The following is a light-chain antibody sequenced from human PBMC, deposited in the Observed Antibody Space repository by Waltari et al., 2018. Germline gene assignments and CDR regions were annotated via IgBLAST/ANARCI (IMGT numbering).Light chain of an antibody. CDR1: SSDVGGFNS. CDR3: SSYTSTSTGV. V-gene: IGLV2-14*03. J-gene: IGLJ3*02. Sequence: QSALAQPASVSGSPGQSITISCTGTSSDVGGFNSVSWYQQHPGKAPKLIIYSVTIRPSGVFDRFSGSKSGNTASLTISWLQAGDGAYYCCSSYTSTSTGVFGRGTKLTDL. CDR2: SVT.